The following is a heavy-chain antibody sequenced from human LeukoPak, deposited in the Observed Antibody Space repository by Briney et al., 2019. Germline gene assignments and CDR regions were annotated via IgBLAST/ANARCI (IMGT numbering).Heavy chain of an antibody. CDR2: INTYNGNT. D-gene: IGHD5-18*01. J-gene: IGHJ6*03. CDR3: ARNREQIQVWLTGTYSFYYYMDV. Sequence: ASVKVSCKASGYTFTSYVSWVRLAPGQGLEWMGWINTYNGNTYYAQKLQGRVTRTTDASTSTVYMDLRSLRSDDTAVYYCARNREQIQVWLTGTYSFYYYMDVWGKGTTVTVSS. CDR1: GYTFTSY. V-gene: IGHV1-18*01.